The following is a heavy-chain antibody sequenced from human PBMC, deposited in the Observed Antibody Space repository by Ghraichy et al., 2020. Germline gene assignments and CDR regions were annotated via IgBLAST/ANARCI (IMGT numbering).Heavy chain of an antibody. J-gene: IGHJ6*02. CDR3: AREERSIWFRELSKPYYYYGMDV. CDR1: GGSISSGDYY. V-gene: IGHV4-30-4*01. CDR2: IYYSGST. Sequence: SETLSLTCTVSGGSISSGDYYWSWIRQPPGKGLEWIGYIYYSGSTYYNPSLKSRVTISVDTSKNQFSLKLSSVTAADTAVYYCAREERSIWFRELSKPYYYYGMDVWGQGTTVTVSS. D-gene: IGHD3-10*01.